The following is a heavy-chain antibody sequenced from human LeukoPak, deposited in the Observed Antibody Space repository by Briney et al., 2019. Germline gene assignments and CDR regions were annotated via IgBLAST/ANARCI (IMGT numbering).Heavy chain of an antibody. V-gene: IGHV1-69*06. CDR1: GYTFTCYG. D-gene: IGHD1-26*01. Sequence: SVKVSCKASGYTFTCYGISWVRQAPGQGLEWMGGIIPIFGTANYAQKFQGRVTITADKSTSTAYMELSSLRSEDTAVYYCAREVEVGPFDYWGQGTLVTVSS. CDR3: AREVEVGPFDY. CDR2: IIPIFGTA. J-gene: IGHJ4*02.